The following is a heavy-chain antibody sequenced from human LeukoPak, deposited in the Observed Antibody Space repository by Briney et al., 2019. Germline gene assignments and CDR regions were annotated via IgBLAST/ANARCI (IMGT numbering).Heavy chain of an antibody. V-gene: IGHV3-23*01. CDR1: GFTFSRYA. J-gene: IGHJ4*02. CDR3: AKELYYYDSSGYYYGRSPFDY. Sequence: GGSLRLSCAASGFTFSRYAMSWVRQAPGKGLEWVSAISGDGVSTYYADSVKGRFTISGDNSKNTLYLQMNSLRAEDTAVYYCAKELYYYDSSGYYYGRSPFDYWGQGTLVNVSS. D-gene: IGHD3-22*01. CDR2: ISGDGVST.